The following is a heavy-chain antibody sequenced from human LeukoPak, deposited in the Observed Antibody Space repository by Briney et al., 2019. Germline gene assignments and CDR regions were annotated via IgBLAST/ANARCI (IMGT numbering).Heavy chain of an antibody. CDR3: ARDPQYSSSSDAFDI. D-gene: IGHD6-13*01. Sequence: PSETLSLTCTVSGGSISSYYWSWIRQPPGKGLEWIGYIYYSGSTNYNPSLKSRVTISVDTSKNQFSLKLSSVTAADTAVYFCARDPQYSSSSDAFDIWGQGTMVTVSS. CDR2: IYYSGST. CDR1: GGSISSYY. J-gene: IGHJ3*02. V-gene: IGHV4-59*01.